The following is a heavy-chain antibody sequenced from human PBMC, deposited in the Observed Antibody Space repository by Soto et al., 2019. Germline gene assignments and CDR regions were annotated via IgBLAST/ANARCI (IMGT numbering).Heavy chain of an antibody. V-gene: IGHV3-30*03. CDR3: AREYLDHGPDV. J-gene: IGHJ6*02. CDR2: VSYDGRNR. Sequence: LRLSCVGSGFSFGRYGIHWVRQAPGKGLEWVAWVSYDGRNRNYADSLKARLTTSRDNSKDTAFLQMNSLGPDDTSVYYCAREYLDHGPDVWGQGTSVTVSS. CDR1: GFSFGRYG.